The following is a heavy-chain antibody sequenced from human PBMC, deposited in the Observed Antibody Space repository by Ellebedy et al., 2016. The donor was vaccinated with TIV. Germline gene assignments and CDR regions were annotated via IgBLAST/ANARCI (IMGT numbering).Heavy chain of an antibody. Sequence: GESLKISXAASGFTFSSYAMHWVRQAPGKGLEWVAVIWYDGSNKYYADSVKGRFTISRDNSKNTLYLQMNSLRAEDTAVYYCAKDRNYYDSSGIDYWGQGTLVTVSS. CDR2: IWYDGSNK. D-gene: IGHD3-22*01. V-gene: IGHV3-30*02. J-gene: IGHJ4*02. CDR3: AKDRNYYDSSGIDY. CDR1: GFTFSSYA.